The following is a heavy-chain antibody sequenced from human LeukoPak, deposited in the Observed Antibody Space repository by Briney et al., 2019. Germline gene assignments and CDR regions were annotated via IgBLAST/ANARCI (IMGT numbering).Heavy chain of an antibody. V-gene: IGHV3-7*01. J-gene: IGHJ4*02. CDR2: IKEDGSRI. Sequence: GGSLRLSCAASGFTFSSYGMHWVRQAPGKGLEWVANIKEDGSRINYVDSVKGRFTISRDNAKNSVYLQMDNLRAEDTAVYYCVGSSGWLFDYWGQGILVAVSS. CDR1: GFTFSSYG. CDR3: VGSSGWLFDY. D-gene: IGHD6-19*01.